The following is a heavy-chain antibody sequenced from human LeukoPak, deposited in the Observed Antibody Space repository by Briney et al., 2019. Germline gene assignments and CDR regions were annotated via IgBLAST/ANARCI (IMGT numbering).Heavy chain of an antibody. CDR1: GFTFDDYT. CDR2: ISWDGGST. Sequence: GGSLRLSCAASGFTFDDYTMHWVRQAPGKGLEWVSLISWDGGSTYYADSVKGRFTISRDNSKNSLYLQMNSLRTEDTALYYCAKDIGESSGLPDYWGQGTLVTVSS. D-gene: IGHD6-19*01. CDR3: AKDIGESSGLPDY. V-gene: IGHV3-43*01. J-gene: IGHJ4*02.